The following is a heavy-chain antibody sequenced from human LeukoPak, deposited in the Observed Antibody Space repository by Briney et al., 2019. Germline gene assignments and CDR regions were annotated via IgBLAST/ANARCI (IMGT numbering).Heavy chain of an antibody. CDR1: GYSFTNYD. CDR3: VRVVEGVKTDP. J-gene: IGHJ5*02. D-gene: IGHD3-16*01. CDR2: MNPKSGET. Sequence: ASVKVSCKASGYSFTNYDINWVRQATGQGLEWMGWMNPKSGETGYAQRFQGRVTMTRDTSRSTAYMDLSRLRYEDTAVYYCVRVVEGVKTDPWGPGSLVTVSS. V-gene: IGHV1-8*01.